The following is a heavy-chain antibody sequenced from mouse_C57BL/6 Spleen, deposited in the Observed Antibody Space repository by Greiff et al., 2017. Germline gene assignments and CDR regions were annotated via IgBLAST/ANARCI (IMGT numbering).Heavy chain of an antibody. D-gene: IGHD5-5*01. Sequence: EVKLMESGGDLVKPGGSLKLSCAASGFTFSSYGMSWVRQTPDKRLEWVATISSGGSYTYYPDSVKGRFTISRDNAKNTLYLQMSSLKSEDTAMYYCARAYLTMDYWGQGTSVTVSS. CDR2: ISSGGSYT. J-gene: IGHJ4*01. CDR3: ARAYLTMDY. V-gene: IGHV5-6*01. CDR1: GFTFSSYG.